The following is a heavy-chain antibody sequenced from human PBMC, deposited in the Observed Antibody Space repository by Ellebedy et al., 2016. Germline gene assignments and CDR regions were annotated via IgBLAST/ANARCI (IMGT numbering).Heavy chain of an antibody. CDR1: GGTFSSYA. J-gene: IGHJ4*02. CDR2: IIPIFGTA. Sequence: ASVKVSCKASGGTFSSYAISWVRQAPGQGLEWMGGIIPIFGTANYAQKFQGRVTITADESTSTAYMELSSLRSEDTAVYYCARERDYYDSSGYQAYYFDYWGQGTLVTVSS. CDR3: ARERDYYDSSGYQAYYFDY. D-gene: IGHD3-22*01. V-gene: IGHV1-69*13.